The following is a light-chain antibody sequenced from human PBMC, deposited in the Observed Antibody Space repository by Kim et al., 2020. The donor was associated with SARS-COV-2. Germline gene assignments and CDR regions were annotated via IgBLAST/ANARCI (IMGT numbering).Light chain of an antibody. CDR1: QSVSSN. J-gene: IGKJ5*01. Sequence: EIVMTQSPATLSVSPGEGATLSCRASQSVSSNLAWYQQKLGQAPRLLIYGASTRATGIPARFIGSGSGTEFTLTISSLQSEDFAVYFCQQYNNWPRTCGQGTRLEIK. CDR2: GAS. CDR3: QQYNNWPRT. V-gene: IGKV3-15*01.